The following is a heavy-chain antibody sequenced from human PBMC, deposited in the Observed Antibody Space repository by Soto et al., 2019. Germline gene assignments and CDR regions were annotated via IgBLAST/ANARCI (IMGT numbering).Heavy chain of an antibody. Sequence: QVHLVQSGAEVRKPGASVKVSCKAFGYTFTTNDINWVRQAPGQGREWLGWMDPNSGVAGYAQKFQGSVIMTRGTSTSTAHMELSGLTSEDTAVYYCGRARKFAFWRKALDVWGQGTTVIVSS. D-gene: IGHD3-3*01. J-gene: IGHJ6*02. CDR1: GYTFTTND. V-gene: IGHV1-8*02. CDR3: GRARKFAFWRKALDV. CDR2: MDPNSGVA.